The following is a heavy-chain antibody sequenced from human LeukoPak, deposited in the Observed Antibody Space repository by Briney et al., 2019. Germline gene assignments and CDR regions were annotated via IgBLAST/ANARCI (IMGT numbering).Heavy chain of an antibody. J-gene: IGHJ3*02. V-gene: IGHV3-7*01. CDR3: AAESQIDSSGYYSAFDI. Sequence: PGGSLRLSCAASGFTFSSYAMSWVRQAPGKGLEWVANIKQDGSEKYYVDSVKGRFTISRDNAKNSLYLQMNSLRAEDTAVYYCAAESQIDSSGYYSAFDIWGQGTMVTVSS. CDR1: GFTFSSYA. D-gene: IGHD3-22*01. CDR2: IKQDGSEK.